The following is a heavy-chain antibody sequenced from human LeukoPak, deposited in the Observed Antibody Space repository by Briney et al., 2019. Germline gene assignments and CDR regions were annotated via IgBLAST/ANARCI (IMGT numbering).Heavy chain of an antibody. D-gene: IGHD5-24*01. CDR3: ARLGFQDGYNS. V-gene: IGHV4-39*01. Sequence: SETLSLTCTVSGGSISSSSYYWGWIRQPPGKGLEGIGSIYYSGSTYYNPSLKSRVTISVDTSTNQFSLKLSSVTAADTAVYYCARLGFQDGYNSWGQGTLVTVSS. CDR1: GGSISSSSYY. J-gene: IGHJ4*02. CDR2: IYYSGST.